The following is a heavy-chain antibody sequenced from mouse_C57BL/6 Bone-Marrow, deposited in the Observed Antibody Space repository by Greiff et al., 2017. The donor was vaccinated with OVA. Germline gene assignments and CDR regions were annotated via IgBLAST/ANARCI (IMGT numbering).Heavy chain of an antibody. CDR2: IDPANGNP. Sequence: VQLQQPVPDLVPPAPSLNLSCTASGSNINNTYIHWVHQTPEHGLEWIARIDPANGNPKYPPKFQGKATITADTSSNTAYLQLSSLTSEDTAIYYCARRVDGYYPWYFDVWGTGTTVTVSS. V-gene: IGHV14-3*01. CDR1: GSNINNTY. CDR3: ARRVDGYYPWYFDV. D-gene: IGHD2-3*01. J-gene: IGHJ1*03.